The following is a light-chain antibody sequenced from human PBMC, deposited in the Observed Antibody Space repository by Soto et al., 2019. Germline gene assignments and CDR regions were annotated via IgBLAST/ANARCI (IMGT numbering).Light chain of an antibody. CDR3: QQYNSYSQT. Sequence: DIKMNPSASTLSASVRDRVTITCRASQRISCWLALYQQKSGKAPKFLIYAASSLQSGVPSRFSGSGSGTEFTLTISSLQPDDFATYYCQQYNSYSQTFGQGAKVDI. CDR1: QRISCW. J-gene: IGKJ1*01. CDR2: AAS. V-gene: IGKV1-5*01.